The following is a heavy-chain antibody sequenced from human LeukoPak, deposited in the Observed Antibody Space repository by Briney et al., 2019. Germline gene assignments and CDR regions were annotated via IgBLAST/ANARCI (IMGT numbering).Heavy chain of an antibody. Sequence: GGSLRLSCAASGFSFSTYSMNWVRQAPGKGLEWVSYVSFSSTTIYYADSVKGRFTISRDNAKNSLYLQMDSLRAEDTAMYYCARDSPSVYYRLGAFDIWGQGTMVTVSS. CDR2: VSFSSTTI. D-gene: IGHD3-10*01. CDR1: GFSFSTYS. CDR3: ARDSPSVYYRLGAFDI. V-gene: IGHV3-48*01. J-gene: IGHJ3*02.